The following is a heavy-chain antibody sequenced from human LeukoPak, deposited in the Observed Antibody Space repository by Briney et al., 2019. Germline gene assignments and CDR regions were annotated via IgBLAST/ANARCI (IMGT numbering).Heavy chain of an antibody. CDR3: ARGYDILTGYNY. J-gene: IGHJ4*02. V-gene: IGHV4-61*02. CDR2: IYTSGST. Sequence: SETLSLTCTVSGGSISSGSYYWSWIRQPAGKGLEWIGRIYTSGSTNYNPSLKSRVTISVDTSKNQISLKLSSVTAADTAVYYCARGYDILTGYNYWGQGTLVTVSS. CDR1: GGSISSGSYY. D-gene: IGHD3-9*01.